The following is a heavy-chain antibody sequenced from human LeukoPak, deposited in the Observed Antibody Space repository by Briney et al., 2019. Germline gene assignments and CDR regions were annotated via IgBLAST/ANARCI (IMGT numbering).Heavy chain of an antibody. D-gene: IGHD4-17*01. CDR1: GYTFTSYG. Sequence: GASVKVPCKASGYTFTSYGISWVRQAPGQGLEWMGWISAYNGNTNYAQKLQGRVTMTTDTSTSTAYMELRSLRSDDTAVYYCARHVDYGDYVWFDPWGQGTLVTVSS. CDR2: ISAYNGNT. V-gene: IGHV1-18*01. CDR3: ARHVDYGDYVWFDP. J-gene: IGHJ5*02.